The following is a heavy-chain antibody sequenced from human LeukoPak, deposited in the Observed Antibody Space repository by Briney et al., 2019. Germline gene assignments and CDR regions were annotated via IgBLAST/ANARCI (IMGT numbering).Heavy chain of an antibody. CDR3: ARRPQGYGGSVDY. CDR2: IYPGDSDT. J-gene: IGHJ4*02. D-gene: IGHD4-23*01. CDR1: GYSFSNHW. Sequence: ESLKISCKGSGYSFSNHWIGWVRQMPGKGLEWMGIIYPGDSDTRYSPSFQGQVTISADKSINTAYLQWSSLKASDTAMYYCARRPQGYGGSVDYWGQGTLVTVSS. V-gene: IGHV5-51*01.